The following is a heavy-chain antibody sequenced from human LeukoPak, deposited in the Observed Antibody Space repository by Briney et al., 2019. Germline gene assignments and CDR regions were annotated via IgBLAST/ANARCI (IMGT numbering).Heavy chain of an antibody. CDR2: ISWNSGSI. J-gene: IGHJ3*02. V-gene: IGHV3-9*01. D-gene: IGHD3-22*01. Sequence: GGSLRLSCAASGFTFDDYAMHWVRQAPGKGLEWVSGISWNSGSIGYADSVKGRLTISRDNAKNSLYLQMNSLRAEDTALYYCAKARGRYDGAFDIWGQGTMVTVSS. CDR1: GFTFDDYA. CDR3: AKARGRYDGAFDI.